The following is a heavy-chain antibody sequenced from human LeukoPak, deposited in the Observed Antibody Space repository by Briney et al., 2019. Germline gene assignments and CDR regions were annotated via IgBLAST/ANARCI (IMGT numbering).Heavy chain of an antibody. Sequence: GGSLRLSCAASGSTFSSYSMNWVRQAPGKGLEWVSSISSSSSYIYYADSVKGRFTISRDNAKNSLYLQMNSLRAEDTAVYYCARVIAAAGIEYWGQGTLVTVSS. D-gene: IGHD6-13*01. CDR2: ISSSSSYI. CDR1: GSTFSSYS. CDR3: ARVIAAAGIEY. J-gene: IGHJ4*02. V-gene: IGHV3-21*01.